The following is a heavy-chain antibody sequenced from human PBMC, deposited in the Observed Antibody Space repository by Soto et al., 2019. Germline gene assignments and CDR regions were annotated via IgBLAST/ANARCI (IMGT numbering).Heavy chain of an antibody. CDR3: ATPRGPYGSGSYPFNY. CDR1: GYTFTSYD. V-gene: IGHV1-8*01. J-gene: IGHJ4*02. D-gene: IGHD3-10*01. CDR2: MNPNSGNT. Sequence: ASVKVSCKASGYTFTSYDINWVRQATGQGLEWMGWMNPNSGNTGYAQKFQGRVTMTRNTSISTAYMELSSLRSEDTAVYYCATPRGPYGSGSYPFNYWGQGTLVNVSS.